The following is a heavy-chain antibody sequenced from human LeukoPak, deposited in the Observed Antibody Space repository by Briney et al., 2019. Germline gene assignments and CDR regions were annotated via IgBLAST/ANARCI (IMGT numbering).Heavy chain of an antibody. D-gene: IGHD6-13*01. V-gene: IGHV4-39*07. CDR2: IYYSGST. CDR1: GGSISSSSYY. J-gene: IGHJ4*02. CDR3: ARGAAGQVDY. Sequence: PSETLSLTCTVSGGSISSSSYYWGWIRQPPGKGLEWIGSIYYSGSTYYNPSLKSRVSISVDTSKNQFSLKLSSVTAADTAVYYCARGAAGQVDYWGQGTLVTVSS.